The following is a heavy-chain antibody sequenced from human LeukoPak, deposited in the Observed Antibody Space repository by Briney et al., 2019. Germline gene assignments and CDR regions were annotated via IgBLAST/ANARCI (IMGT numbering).Heavy chain of an antibody. CDR3: ARDFRSGWCFDY. D-gene: IGHD6-19*01. CDR1: GGTFSSYA. Sequence: GASVKVSCKASGGTFSSYAISWVRQAPGQGLEWMGWISAYNGNTNYAQKLQGRVTMTTDTSTSTAYMELRSLRSDDTAVYYCARDFRSGWCFDYWGQGTLVTVSS. CDR2: ISAYNGNT. V-gene: IGHV1-18*01. J-gene: IGHJ4*02.